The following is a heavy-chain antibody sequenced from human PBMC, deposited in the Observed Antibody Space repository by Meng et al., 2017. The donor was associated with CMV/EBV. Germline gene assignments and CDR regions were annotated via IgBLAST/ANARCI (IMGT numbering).Heavy chain of an antibody. J-gene: IGHJ4*02. D-gene: IGHD2-2*01. V-gene: IGHV3-48*04. CDR2: ISSSSSTI. CDR3: ARESGGYCSSTSCPIDY. CDR1: GFSFSSYS. Sequence: GESLKISCAASGFSFSSYSMNWVRQAPGKGLEWVSYISSSSSTIYYADSVKGRFTISRDNAKNSLYLQMNSLRAEDTAVYYCARESGGYCSSTSCPIDYWGQGTLVTVSS.